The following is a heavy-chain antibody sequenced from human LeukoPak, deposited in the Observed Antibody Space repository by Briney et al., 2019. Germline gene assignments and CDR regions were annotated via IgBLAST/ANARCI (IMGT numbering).Heavy chain of an antibody. Sequence: SETLSLTCTVSGGSISSYYWSWIRQPPGKGLEWIGYIYYSGSTNYNPSLKSRVTISVDTSKNQFSLKLSSVTAADTAVYYCARVEAAGTPYAFDIWGQGTMVTVSS. V-gene: IGHV4-59*01. CDR2: IYYSGST. CDR3: ARVEAAGTPYAFDI. D-gene: IGHD6-13*01. J-gene: IGHJ3*02. CDR1: GGSISSYY.